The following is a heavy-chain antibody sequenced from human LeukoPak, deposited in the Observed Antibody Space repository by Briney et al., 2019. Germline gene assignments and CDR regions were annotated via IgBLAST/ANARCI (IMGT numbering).Heavy chain of an antibody. Sequence: GASLRLSCAASGFTFSSFALTWVRQAPGKGLEWVSVISGRGSSTFYADSVKGRFTISRDNSKNTLYLQMNSLRAEDTAVYYCAKGSSYFDGSGYYYFDYWGQGTLVGVSS. CDR2: ISGRGSST. CDR3: AKGSSYFDGSGYYYFDY. J-gene: IGHJ4*02. CDR1: GFTFSSFA. V-gene: IGHV3-23*01. D-gene: IGHD3-22*01.